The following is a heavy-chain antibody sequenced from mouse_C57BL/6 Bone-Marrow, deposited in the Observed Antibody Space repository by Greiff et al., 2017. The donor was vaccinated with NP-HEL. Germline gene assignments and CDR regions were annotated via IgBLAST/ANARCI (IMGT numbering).Heavy chain of an antibody. J-gene: IGHJ1*03. Sequence: VQLKESGGDLVKPGGSLKLSCAASGFTFSSFGMSWVRQTPDKRLEWVATISSGGSYTYYPDSVKGRFTISRDNAKNTLYLQRSSLESEDTAMYYCARHYYDYGEGYFDVWGTGTTVTVSS. CDR2: ISSGGSYT. D-gene: IGHD2-4*01. CDR1: GFTFSSFG. V-gene: IGHV5-6*01. CDR3: ARHYYDYGEGYFDV.